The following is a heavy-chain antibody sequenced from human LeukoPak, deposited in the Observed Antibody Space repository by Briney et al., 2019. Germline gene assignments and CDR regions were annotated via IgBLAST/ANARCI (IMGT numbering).Heavy chain of an antibody. Sequence: SEALSLTCTVSGGSINSYYWSWIRQPPGKGLEWIGYIYYSGSTNYNPSLKSRVTISVDTSKNQFSLKLSSMTAADTAVYYCARTRPYYFDYWGQGTLVTVSS. CDR2: IYYSGST. CDR3: ARTRPYYFDY. J-gene: IGHJ4*02. CDR1: GGSINSYY. D-gene: IGHD6-25*01. V-gene: IGHV4-59*08.